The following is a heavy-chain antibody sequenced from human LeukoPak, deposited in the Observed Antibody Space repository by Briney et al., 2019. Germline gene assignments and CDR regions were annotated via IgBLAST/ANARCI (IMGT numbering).Heavy chain of an antibody. CDR2: VNQGGTEQ. Sequence: GGSLRLSCVASGFTFSSQWMGWVRQAPGKGLEWVANVNQGGTEQFYVDSVKGRFTISKDKAKNSLYLQMNSLRTEDTAVYYCTRRFDYWGQGTLVTVSS. CDR3: TRRFDY. CDR1: GFTFSSQW. V-gene: IGHV3-7*01. J-gene: IGHJ4*02.